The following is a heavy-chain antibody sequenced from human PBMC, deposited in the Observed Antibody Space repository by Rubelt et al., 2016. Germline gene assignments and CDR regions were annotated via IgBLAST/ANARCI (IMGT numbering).Heavy chain of an antibody. V-gene: IGHV1-2*02. Sequence: QVQLVQSGAEVKKPGASVKVSCKASGYTFTGYYMHWVRQAPGQGLEWMGWINPNSGGTNYAQKFQGRGTMTRETSISTAYMELSRLRSDDTAVYYCARTKTVEMATIPLAYWGQGTLVTVSS. D-gene: IGHD5-24*01. J-gene: IGHJ4*02. CDR1: GYTFTGYY. CDR2: INPNSGGT. CDR3: ARTKTVEMATIPLAY.